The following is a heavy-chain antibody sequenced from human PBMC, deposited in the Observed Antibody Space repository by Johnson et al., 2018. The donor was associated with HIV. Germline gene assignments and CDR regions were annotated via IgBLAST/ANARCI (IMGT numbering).Heavy chain of an antibody. D-gene: IGHD6-6*01. Sequence: QVQLVESGGGVVQPGRSLRVSCAASGFTFSSYGMHWVRQAPGKGLEWVAVISYDGSNKYYADSVKGRFTISRDNSKNTLYLQMNSLRAEDTAVYYCAKGYSSSDAFDIWGQGTMVTVSS. J-gene: IGHJ3*02. V-gene: IGHV3-30*18. CDR2: ISYDGSNK. CDR1: GFTFSSYG. CDR3: AKGYSSSDAFDI.